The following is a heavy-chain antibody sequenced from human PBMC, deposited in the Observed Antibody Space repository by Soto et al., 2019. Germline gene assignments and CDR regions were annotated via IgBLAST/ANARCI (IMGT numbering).Heavy chain of an antibody. J-gene: IGHJ4*02. CDR3: ERAQPGYSSSWYGY. Sequence: QVQLVQSGAEVKKPGASVKVSCKASGYTFTGYYMHWVRQAPGQGLEWMGWINPNSGVTNYAQQFQGWVTMTRYTYISTAYMELSRMRSDDTAVYYCERAQPGYSSSWYGYWGQGTLVTVSS. CDR1: GYTFTGYY. D-gene: IGHD6-13*01. CDR2: INPNSGVT. V-gene: IGHV1-2*04.